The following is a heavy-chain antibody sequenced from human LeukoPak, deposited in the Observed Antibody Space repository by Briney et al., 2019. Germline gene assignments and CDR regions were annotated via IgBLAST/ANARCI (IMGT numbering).Heavy chain of an antibody. CDR3: ARVFDS. J-gene: IGHJ4*02. V-gene: IGHV4-39*07. CDR2: VFYTGKT. CDR1: GGSVSTSDYY. Sequence: SETLSLTCTVSGGSVSTSDYYWGWIRQSPVKGLEWIGDVFYTGKTNYNPSLRGRATISIDTTKNQFSLKLAYVTAADSAVYYCARVFDSWGQGTLVTVSS.